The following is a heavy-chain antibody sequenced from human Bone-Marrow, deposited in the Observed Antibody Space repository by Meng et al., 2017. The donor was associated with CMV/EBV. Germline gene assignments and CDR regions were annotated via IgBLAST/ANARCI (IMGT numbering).Heavy chain of an antibody. V-gene: IGHV1-2*02. Sequence: ASVKVSCKASGYTFTGYYMHWVRQAPGQGLEWMGWINPNSGGTNYAQKFQGRVTMTRDTSISTAYMELSRLRSDVTAVYYCASRKDIVVVPAASDAFDIWGQGTMVTVSS. D-gene: IGHD2-2*01. CDR3: ASRKDIVVVPAASDAFDI. J-gene: IGHJ3*02. CDR1: GYTFTGYY. CDR2: INPNSGGT.